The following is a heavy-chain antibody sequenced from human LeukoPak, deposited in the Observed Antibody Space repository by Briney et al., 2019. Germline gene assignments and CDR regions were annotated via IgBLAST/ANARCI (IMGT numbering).Heavy chain of an antibody. Sequence: SVKVSCKASGGTFSSYVVDWVRQAPGQGLEWMGGIIPVFGPANYAQKFQGRVTITADETTSTAYMELTSLRSEDTAVYYCARRRIVATRSPIDYWGQGTLVIVSS. CDR1: GGTFSSYV. CDR2: IIPVFGPA. J-gene: IGHJ4*02. D-gene: IGHD5-12*01. CDR3: ARRRIVATRSPIDY. V-gene: IGHV1-69*13.